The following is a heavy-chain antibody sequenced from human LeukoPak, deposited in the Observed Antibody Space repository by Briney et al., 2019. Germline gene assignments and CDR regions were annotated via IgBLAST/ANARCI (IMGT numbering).Heavy chain of an antibody. Sequence: GGSLRLSCAASGFTFSSYAMHWVRQAPGKGLEWVSVIYSGGSTYYADSVKGRFTISRDNSKNTLYLQMNSLRAEDTAVYYCASLSIAVAGKRNWFDPWGQGTLVTVSS. D-gene: IGHD6-19*01. J-gene: IGHJ5*02. CDR1: GFTFSSYA. CDR2: IYSGGST. CDR3: ASLSIAVAGKRNWFDP. V-gene: IGHV3-53*01.